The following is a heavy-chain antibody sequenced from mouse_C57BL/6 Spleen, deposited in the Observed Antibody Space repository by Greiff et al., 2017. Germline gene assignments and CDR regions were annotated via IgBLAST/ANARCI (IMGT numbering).Heavy chain of an antibody. V-gene: IGHV1-55*01. CDR2: IYPGSGST. D-gene: IGHD1-1*01. CDR1: GYTFTSYW. Sequence: QVQLQQPGAELVKPGASVTMSCKASGYTFTSYWITWVKQRPGQGLEWIGDIYPGSGSTNYNEKFKSKATLTVDTSSSTAYMQLSSLTSEDSAVYYCARMGITTVVATGDYFDYWGQGTTLTVSS. J-gene: IGHJ2*01. CDR3: ARMGITTVVATGDYFDY.